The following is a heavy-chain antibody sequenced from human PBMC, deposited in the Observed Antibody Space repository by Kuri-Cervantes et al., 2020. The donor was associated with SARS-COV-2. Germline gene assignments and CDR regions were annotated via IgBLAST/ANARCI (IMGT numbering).Heavy chain of an antibody. V-gene: IGHV3-64*01. CDR2: ISSNGGST. CDR3: VTDRLGVHDS. CDR1: GFTFSSYA. J-gene: IGHJ4*02. Sequence: LSLTCAASGFTFSSYAMHWVRQAPGKGLEYVSAISSNGGSTYYANSVKGRFTISRDNSQNILYLQMNSLRSEDTAVYYCVTDRLGVHDSWGQGTLVTVSS. D-gene: IGHD2-8*01.